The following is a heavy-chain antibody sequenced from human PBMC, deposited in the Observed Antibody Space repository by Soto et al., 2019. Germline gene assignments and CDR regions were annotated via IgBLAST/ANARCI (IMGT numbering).Heavy chain of an antibody. CDR2: IYWDDDK. V-gene: IGHV2-5*02. CDR3: ARMISGSYFPY. Sequence: SGPTLVNPTQTLTLTCIFSGFSFNISGVSVGWIRQPPGKALEWLALIYWDDDKRYSPSLKNRLTIAKDTSKNQVVLTMTNMDPMDTATYYCARMISGSYFPYWGQGILVTVS. CDR1: GFSFNISGVS. J-gene: IGHJ4*02. D-gene: IGHD1-26*01.